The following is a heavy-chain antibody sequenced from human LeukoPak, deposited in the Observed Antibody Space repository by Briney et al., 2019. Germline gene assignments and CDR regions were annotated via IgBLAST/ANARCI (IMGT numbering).Heavy chain of an antibody. Sequence: SVKVSCKASGGTFSSYAISWVRQAPGQGLEWMGGIIPIFGTANYAQKFQGRVTITADESTSTAYMELSSLRSEDTAVYYCARKGRWDYYGSGSPPFYYYGMDVWGQGTMVTVSS. V-gene: IGHV1-69*13. D-gene: IGHD3-10*01. CDR3: ARKGRWDYYGSGSPPFYYYGMDV. CDR1: GGTFSSYA. J-gene: IGHJ6*02. CDR2: IIPIFGTA.